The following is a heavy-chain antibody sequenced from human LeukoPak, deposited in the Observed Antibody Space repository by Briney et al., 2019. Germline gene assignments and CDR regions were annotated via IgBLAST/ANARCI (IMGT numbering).Heavy chain of an antibody. CDR1: GGTFSSYA. J-gene: IGHJ4*02. CDR2: IIPIFGTA. Sequence: SVKVSCKASGGTFSSYAISWVRQAPGQGLEWMGGIIPIFGTANYAQKFQGRVTITADESTSTAYMELSSLRSEDTAVYNCAREWELRPYFDYWGQGTLVTVSS. V-gene: IGHV1-69*13. D-gene: IGHD1-26*01. CDR3: AREWELRPYFDY.